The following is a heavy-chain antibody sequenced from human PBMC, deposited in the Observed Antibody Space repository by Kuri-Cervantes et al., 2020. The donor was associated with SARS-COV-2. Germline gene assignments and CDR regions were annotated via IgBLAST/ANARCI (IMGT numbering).Heavy chain of an antibody. CDR2: IGPSGTTK. CDR1: GFTFSDSY. D-gene: IGHD7-27*01. Sequence: LTCAAPGFTFSDSYMTSIRQAPGKGLEWVSNIGPSGTTKYYAGAVKGRFTISRNNAKNSLYLQMSSLRAEDTAVYYCARDLRLGKSLDYWGQGTLVTVSS. J-gene: IGHJ4*02. CDR3: ARDLRLGKSLDY. V-gene: IGHV3-11*04.